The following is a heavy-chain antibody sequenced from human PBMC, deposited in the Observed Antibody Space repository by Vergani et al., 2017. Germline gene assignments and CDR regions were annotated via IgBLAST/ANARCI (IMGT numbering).Heavy chain of an antibody. J-gene: IGHJ4*02. CDR1: GFSLSTYT. CDR2: IRNKANDYTT. CDR3: ARQSRDVFCTNGVCPLGY. V-gene: IGHV3-72*01. D-gene: IGHD2-8*01. Sequence: EVQLVESGGGLVNPGGCLTLSCVASGFSLSTYTFNWVRQAPGGGLEWVGRIRNKANDYTTQYAASVKGRFTISRDDSKSYLYLQMYSLQTEDTAVYYCARQSRDVFCTNGVCPLGYWGQGALVTVSS.